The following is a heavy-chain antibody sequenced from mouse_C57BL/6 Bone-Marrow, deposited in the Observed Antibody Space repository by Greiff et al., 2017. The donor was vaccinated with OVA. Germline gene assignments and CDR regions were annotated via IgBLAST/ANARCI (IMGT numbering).Heavy chain of an antibody. V-gene: IGHV1-81*01. CDR3: AKRHGYYVKMDY. CDR1: GYTFTSYG. J-gene: IGHJ4*01. CDR2: IYPRIGNT. D-gene: IGHD2-3*01. Sequence: VKLVEPGAELARPGASVKLSCKASGYTFTSYGIRWVKQRTGQGLEWIGKIYPRIGNTYYNEKFKGKATMTADKSSSTAYMELRSLTSEDSEGYFCAKRHGYYVKMDYWGQGTSVTVSS.